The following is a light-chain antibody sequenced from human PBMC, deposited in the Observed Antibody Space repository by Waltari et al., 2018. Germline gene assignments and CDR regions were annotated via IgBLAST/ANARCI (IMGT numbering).Light chain of an antibody. CDR2: GNN. Sequence: QSVLPQPPSVSGTPGQRVTISCSGSTPNSRAGHYCHWHQPLPGTAPKLLIYGNNNRPSGVPDRFSGSKSGTSASLAITGLQADDEADYFCQSFDNMLSGGVVFGGGTKLAVL. CDR1: TPNSRAGHY. CDR3: QSFDNMLSGGVV. J-gene: IGLJ2*01. V-gene: IGLV1-40*01.